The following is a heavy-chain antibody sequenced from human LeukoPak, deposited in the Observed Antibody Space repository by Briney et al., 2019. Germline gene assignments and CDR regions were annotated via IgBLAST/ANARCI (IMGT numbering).Heavy chain of an antibody. CDR3: ARHVRNNYYDSSGYDY. V-gene: IGHV4-39*01. CDR1: GDSIRTSSSY. Sequence: ASETLSLTCTVSGDSIRTSSSYWGWIRQPPGKGLEWIGSIYYTGNTYYNPSLKSRVTISVDTSKNQFSLKLSSVTAADTAVYYCARHVRNNYYDSSGYDYWGQGTLVTVSS. J-gene: IGHJ4*02. CDR2: IYYTGNT. D-gene: IGHD3-22*01.